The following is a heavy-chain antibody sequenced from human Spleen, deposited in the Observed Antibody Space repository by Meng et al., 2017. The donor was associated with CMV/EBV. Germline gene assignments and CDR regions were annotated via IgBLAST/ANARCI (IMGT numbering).Heavy chain of an antibody. D-gene: IGHD3-16*01. CDR1: GFTFSSYE. V-gene: IGHV3-48*03. CDR2: ISSSGSTT. CDR3: ARGGIEGVFDY. J-gene: IGHJ4*02. Sequence: GGSLRLSCTASGFTFSSYEMNWVRQAPGKGLEWVSYISSSGSTTYYADSVKGRFTISRDNAKNPLFLQMNSLRAEDTAVYYCARGGIEGVFDYWGQGALVTVSS.